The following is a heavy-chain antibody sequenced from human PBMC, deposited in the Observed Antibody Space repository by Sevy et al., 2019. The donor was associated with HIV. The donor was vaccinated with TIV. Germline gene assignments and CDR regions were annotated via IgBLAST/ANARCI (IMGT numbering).Heavy chain of an antibody. D-gene: IGHD3-9*01. V-gene: IGHV4-59*01. CDR2: IYDSGST. J-gene: IGHJ4*02. CDR3: ARVLTGYLGGPFDY. Sequence: SETLSLTCTVSGGSISSYYWSWIRQPPGKGLEWIGYIYDSGSTNYNPSLKSRVTISVDTSKNQFSLKLSSVTAADTAVYYCARVLTGYLGGPFDYWGQGTLVTVSS. CDR1: GGSISSYY.